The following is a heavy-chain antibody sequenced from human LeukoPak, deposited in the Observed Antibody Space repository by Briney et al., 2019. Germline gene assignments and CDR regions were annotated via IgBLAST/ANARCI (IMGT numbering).Heavy chain of an antibody. J-gene: IGHJ3*02. Sequence: ASVKVSCKASGYTFTSYYMHWVRQAPGQGLEWMGIINPSGGSTSYAQKFQGRVTMTRDTSTSTVYMELSSLRSEDTAVYYCARDLYSRGWYDPRSEQSKAFDIWGQGTMVTVSS. CDR3: ARDLYSRGWYDPRSEQSKAFDI. D-gene: IGHD6-19*01. V-gene: IGHV1-46*01. CDR1: GYTFTSYY. CDR2: INPSGGST.